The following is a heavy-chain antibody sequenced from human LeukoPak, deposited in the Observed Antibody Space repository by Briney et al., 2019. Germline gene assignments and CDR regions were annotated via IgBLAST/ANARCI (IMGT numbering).Heavy chain of an antibody. CDR1: GYTFGRYW. CDR3: ARGAIVGANFDY. CDR2: ITTDGSAT. Sequence: GGSLRLSCADSGYTFGRYWMHWVRQAPGKGLVWVSHITTDGSATSYADSVKGRFTISRDNGKNTLYLQMNSLRAEDTAVYYCARGAIVGANFDYWGQGTLVTVSS. V-gene: IGHV3-74*01. D-gene: IGHD1-26*01. J-gene: IGHJ4*02.